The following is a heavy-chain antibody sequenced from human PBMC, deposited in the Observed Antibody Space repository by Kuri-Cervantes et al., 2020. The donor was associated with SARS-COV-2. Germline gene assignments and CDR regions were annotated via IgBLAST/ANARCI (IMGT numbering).Heavy chain of an antibody. D-gene: IGHD3-3*01. V-gene: IGHV4-39*07. J-gene: IGHJ4*02. CDR2: IYCSGST. CDR1: GGSISSSSYY. CDR3: ARADFWSGYVYYFDY. Sequence: ESLKISCTVSGGSISSSSYYWGWIRQPPGKGLEWIGSIYCSGSTYYNPSLKSRVTISVDTSKNQFSLKLSSVTAADTAVYYCARADFWSGYVYYFDYWGQGTLVTVSS.